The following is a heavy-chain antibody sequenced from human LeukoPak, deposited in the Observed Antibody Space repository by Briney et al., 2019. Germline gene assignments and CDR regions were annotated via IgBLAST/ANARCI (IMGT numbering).Heavy chain of an antibody. CDR3: ARDRKLGYCSGGSCRVFDY. V-gene: IGHV1-2*06. Sequence: ASVKVSCKASGYTFTGYYMHRVRQAPGQGLEWMGRINPNSGGTNYAQKFQGRVTMTRDTSISTAYMELSRLRSDDTAVYYCARDRKLGYCSGGSCRVFDYWGQGTLVTVSS. D-gene: IGHD2-15*01. J-gene: IGHJ4*02. CDR1: GYTFTGYY. CDR2: INPNSGGT.